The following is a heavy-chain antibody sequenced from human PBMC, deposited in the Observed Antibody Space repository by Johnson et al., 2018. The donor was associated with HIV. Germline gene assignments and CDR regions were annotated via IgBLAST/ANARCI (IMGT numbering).Heavy chain of an antibody. J-gene: IGHJ3*02. Sequence: MLLVESGGGLVQPGGSLRLSCAASGFTFSSYDMHWVRQATGKGLEWVSAIGTAGDTYYPGSVKGRFTISRENAKNSLYLQMNSLRAGDTAVYYCARANDLSAFDIWGQGTMVTVS. D-gene: IGHD1-1*01. CDR3: ARANDLSAFDI. CDR1: GFTFSSYD. V-gene: IGHV3-13*01. CDR2: IGTAGDT.